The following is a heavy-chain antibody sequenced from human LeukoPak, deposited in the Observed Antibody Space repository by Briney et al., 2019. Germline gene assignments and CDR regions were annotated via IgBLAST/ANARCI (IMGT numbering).Heavy chain of an antibody. Sequence: RGSLRLSCAASGFTFSNAWRSWVRQAPGKGLEWVGRIKSKTDGGTTDYAAPVKGRFTISREDAKNTRYLQMNSLNTEDTAVYYCTTAEYSRYAGGQGTLVTVSS. CDR3: TTAEYSRYA. V-gene: IGHV3-15*01. CDR1: GFTFSNAW. CDR2: IKSKTDGGTT. J-gene: IGHJ4*02. D-gene: IGHD6-6*01.